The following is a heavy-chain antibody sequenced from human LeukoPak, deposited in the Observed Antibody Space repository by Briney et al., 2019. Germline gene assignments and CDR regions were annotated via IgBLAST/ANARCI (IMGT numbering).Heavy chain of an antibody. CDR1: AFSFSDYA. V-gene: IGHV3-30*03. CDR3: ARDLGTADYGDYVYDY. Sequence: GRSLRLSCAASAFSFSDYAMNWVRQAPGKGLEWVAFISYDGSNLIYADSVKGRFTISRDTSKNTLYLQMNSLRAEDTAVYYCARDLGTADYGDYVYDYWGQGTLVTVSS. D-gene: IGHD4-17*01. J-gene: IGHJ4*02. CDR2: ISYDGSNL.